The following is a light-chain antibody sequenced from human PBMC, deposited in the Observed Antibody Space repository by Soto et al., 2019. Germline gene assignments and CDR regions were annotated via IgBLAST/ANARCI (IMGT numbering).Light chain of an antibody. J-gene: IGLJ2*01. V-gene: IGLV1-40*01. CDR1: SSNIGACYD. CDR2: GNS. Sequence: QSVLTQPPSVSGAPGQRVTISCTGSSSNIGACYDVHWYQQLPGTAPKLLIYGNSNRPSGVPDRFSGSKSGTSASLAITVLQAEDEADYYCQSYDSSLSGYVVFGGGTKLTVL. CDR3: QSYDSSLSGYVV.